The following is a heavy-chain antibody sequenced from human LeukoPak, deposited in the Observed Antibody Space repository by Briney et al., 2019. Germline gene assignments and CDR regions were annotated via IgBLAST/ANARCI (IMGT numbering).Heavy chain of an antibody. CDR2: ISYDGSNK. D-gene: IGHD4-11*01. Sequence: GGSLRLSCAASGFTFSSYGMHWVRQAPGKGLEWVAVISYDGSNKYYADSVKGRFTISRDNSKNTLYLQVNSLRAEDTAVYYCTKGSAVTTRYFDYWGQGTLVTVSS. CDR1: GFTFSSYG. CDR3: TKGSAVTTRYFDY. V-gene: IGHV3-30*18. J-gene: IGHJ4*02.